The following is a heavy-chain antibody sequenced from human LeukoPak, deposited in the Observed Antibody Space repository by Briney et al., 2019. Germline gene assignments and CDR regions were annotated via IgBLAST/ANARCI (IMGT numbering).Heavy chain of an antibody. J-gene: IGHJ4*02. D-gene: IGHD3-10*01. CDR1: GYTLTELS. Sequence: ASVKVSCKVSGYTLTELSMHWVRQAPGKGLESMGGFDPEDGETIYAQKFQGRVTMTEDTSTDTAYMELSSLRSEDTAVYYCATSYGSGSYYLDYWGQGTLVTVSS. V-gene: IGHV1-24*01. CDR2: FDPEDGET. CDR3: ATSYGSGSYYLDY.